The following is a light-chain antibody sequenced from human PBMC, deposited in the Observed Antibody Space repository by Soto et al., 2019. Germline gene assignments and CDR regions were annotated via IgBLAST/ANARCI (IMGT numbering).Light chain of an antibody. J-gene: IGKJ3*01. CDR1: QGISSY. Sequence: DIQLTQSPSFLSASVGDRVTITCRASQGISSYLAWYQQKPGKAPKLLIYAASTLQSGVPSRFSGSGSGTDFPLTIRSLQPEDFATYDCQPLNSYPPFTFGPGTKVDIK. CDR3: QPLNSYPPFT. CDR2: AAS. V-gene: IGKV1-9*01.